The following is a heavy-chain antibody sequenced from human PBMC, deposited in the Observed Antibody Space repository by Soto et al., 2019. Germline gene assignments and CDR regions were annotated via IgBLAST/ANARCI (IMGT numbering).Heavy chain of an antibody. V-gene: IGHV4-38-2*01. CDR2: IFHGGNT. D-gene: IGHD2-15*01. CDR3: ARARWYDAFDV. J-gene: IGHJ3*01. CDR1: GFFISSGNY. Sequence: SETLSLTCAVSGFFISSGNYWGWIRKPPGKGLEWIGSIFHGGNTYYNPSLESRVTISVDMSKNQSSLKLNSVTAADTAVYYCARARWYDAFDVWGQGTVVTVSS.